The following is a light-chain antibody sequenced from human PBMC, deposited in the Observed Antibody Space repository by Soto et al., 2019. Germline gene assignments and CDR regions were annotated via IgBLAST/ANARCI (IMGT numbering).Light chain of an antibody. Sequence: DIGMTQSPASLAVSPGERATLCCRASQSVRINVAWYQQKDGQAPRLLVYGASTRASGIPDRFSGSGSGTEFTLTISSLQSEDFAVYYCQEYSKWPSRTFGPGTKVDIK. CDR1: QSVRIN. CDR3: QEYSKWPSRT. V-gene: IGKV3-15*01. J-gene: IGKJ1*01. CDR2: GAS.